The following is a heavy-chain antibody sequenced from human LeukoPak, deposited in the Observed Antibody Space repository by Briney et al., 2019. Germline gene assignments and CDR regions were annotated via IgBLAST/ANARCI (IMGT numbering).Heavy chain of an antibody. CDR2: IYPGDSDT. CDR1: GYSFTSYW. V-gene: IGHV5-51*01. CDR3: ARPQANAFDY. J-gene: IGHJ4*02. Sequence: LKISCXGSGYSFTSYWIGWVRQLPGKGLEWMGIIYPGDSDTRYSPSFQGQVTFSADKSISTAYLQWSSLKASDTAMYYCARPQANAFDYWGQGTLVTVSS.